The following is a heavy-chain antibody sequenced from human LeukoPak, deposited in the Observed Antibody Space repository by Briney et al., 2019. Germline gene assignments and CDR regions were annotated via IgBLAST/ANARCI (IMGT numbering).Heavy chain of an antibody. J-gene: IGHJ4*02. CDR1: GGSFSGYY. D-gene: IGHD1-26*01. Sequence: SETLSLTCAVYGGSFSGYYWSGIRQPPGKGLEWIGEINHSGSTNYNPSLKSRVTISVDTSKNQFSLKLSSVTAADTAVYYCARRHSGSYYWGGYYFDYWGQGTLVTVSS. V-gene: IGHV4-34*01. CDR2: INHSGST. CDR3: ARRHSGSYYWGGYYFDY.